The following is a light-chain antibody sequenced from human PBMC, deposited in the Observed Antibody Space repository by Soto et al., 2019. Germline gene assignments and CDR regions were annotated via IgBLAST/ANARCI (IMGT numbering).Light chain of an antibody. CDR3: SSYSDTNICV. V-gene: IGLV2-14*01. Sequence: QSVLAQPSSVSGSPGQSITISCTGTSTDVGGYNYVSWYQHHPGKGPKLIIYEVNNRPSGVSDRFSGSKSGNKASLTVSGLQAVDEADYYCSSYSDTNICVFGTGTKVTVL. CDR1: STDVGGYNY. CDR2: EVN. J-gene: IGLJ1*01.